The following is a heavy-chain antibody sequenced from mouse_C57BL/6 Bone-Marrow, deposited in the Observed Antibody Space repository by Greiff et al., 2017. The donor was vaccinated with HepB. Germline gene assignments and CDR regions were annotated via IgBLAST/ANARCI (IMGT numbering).Heavy chain of an antibody. CDR3: ARMTTVVATHWYFDV. CDR2: ISYDGSN. Sequence: EVHLVESGPGLVKPSQSLSLTCSVTGYSITSGYYWNWIRQFPGNKLEWMGYISYDGSNNYNPSLKNRISITRDTSKNQFFLKLNSVTTEDTATYYCARMTTVVATHWYFDVWGTGTTVTVSS. D-gene: IGHD1-1*01. V-gene: IGHV3-6*01. CDR1: GYSITSGYY. J-gene: IGHJ1*03.